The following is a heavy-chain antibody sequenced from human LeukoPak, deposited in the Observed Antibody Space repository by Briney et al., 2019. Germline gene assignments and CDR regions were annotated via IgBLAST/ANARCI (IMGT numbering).Heavy chain of an antibody. CDR2: ISSSSSYT. CDR3: ARQRGSKRAFDY. Sequence: PGGSLRLSCAASGFTFSDYYMSWIRQAPGEGLEWVSYISSSSSYTNYADSVKGRFTISRDNARNSLYLQMHSLRAEDTAVYYCARQRGSKRAFDYWGQGTLVTVSS. V-gene: IGHV3-11*03. D-gene: IGHD1-26*01. J-gene: IGHJ4*02. CDR1: GFTFSDYY.